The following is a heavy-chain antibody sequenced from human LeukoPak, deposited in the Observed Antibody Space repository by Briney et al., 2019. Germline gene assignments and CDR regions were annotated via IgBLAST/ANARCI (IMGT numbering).Heavy chain of an antibody. CDR1: GGSFSGYY. Sequence: KPSETLSLTCAVYGGSFSGYYWSWIRQPPGKGLEWIGEINHSGSTNYNPSLKSRVTISVGTSKNQFSLKLSSVTAADTAVYYCAGFRGYSYGHTRSHAFDIWGQGTMVTVSS. D-gene: IGHD5-18*01. J-gene: IGHJ3*02. CDR2: INHSGST. CDR3: AGFRGYSYGHTRSHAFDI. V-gene: IGHV4-34*01.